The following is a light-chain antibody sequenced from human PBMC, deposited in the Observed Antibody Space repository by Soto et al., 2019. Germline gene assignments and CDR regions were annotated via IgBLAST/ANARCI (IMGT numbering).Light chain of an antibody. CDR3: SSYAGTHIV. CDR2: DVN. V-gene: IGLV2-14*02. CDR1: SSDVGSYNL. Sequence: SALTQPASVSGSPGQSITISCTGTSSDVGSYNLVSWYQHHPGKAPKLLIYDVNKRPSGVPDRFSGSKSGNTASLTVSGLQAEDEADYYCSSYAGTHIVFGTGTRSPS. J-gene: IGLJ1*01.